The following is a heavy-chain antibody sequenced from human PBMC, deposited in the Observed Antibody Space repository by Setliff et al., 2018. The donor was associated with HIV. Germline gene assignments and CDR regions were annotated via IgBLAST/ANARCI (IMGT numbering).Heavy chain of an antibody. CDR1: GASFIRSRYY. D-gene: IGHD6-19*01. CDR3: ARALAGGSGWNYFDL. J-gene: IGHJ4*02. V-gene: IGHV4-61*09. CDR2: VYTTGSA. Sequence: SETLSLTCTVSGASFIRSRYYWSWIRQPAGKGLEWIGHVYTTGSASYNPSLESRVTILEALSKNQFSPNLDSVTAADTAVYFCARALAGGSGWNYFDLWGPGTLVTVSS.